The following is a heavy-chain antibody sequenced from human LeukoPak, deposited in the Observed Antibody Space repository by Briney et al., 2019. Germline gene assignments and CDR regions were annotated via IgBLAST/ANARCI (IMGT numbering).Heavy chain of an antibody. CDR2: INPNSGDT. V-gene: IGHV1-2*06. CDR1: GYTFTGYY. D-gene: IGHD3-10*01. Sequence: ASVKVSCKASGYTFTGYYMHWLRQAPGQGLEWMGRINPNSGDTNYTQKFQGRVTMTRDTSISTAYMELNRLRSDDTAVYYCATYYYGSGSSHFDYWGQGILVTVSS. J-gene: IGHJ4*02. CDR3: ATYYYGSGSSHFDY.